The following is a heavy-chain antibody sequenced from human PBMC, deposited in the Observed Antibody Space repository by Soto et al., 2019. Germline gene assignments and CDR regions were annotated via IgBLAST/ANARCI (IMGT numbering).Heavy chain of an antibody. CDR3: ARPGAYCGGDCYSGQP. D-gene: IGHD2-21*02. CDR1: VFTFSTYS. J-gene: IGHJ5*02. CDR2: ISSSSSTI. Sequence: VGSLRLSCAFSVFTFSTYSMNWVRQSPGKWLEWVSYISSSSSTIYYADSVKGRFTISRDNAKNSLYLQMNSLRDEDTAVYYCARPGAYCGGDCYSGQPWGQGTLVNVSS. V-gene: IGHV3-48*02.